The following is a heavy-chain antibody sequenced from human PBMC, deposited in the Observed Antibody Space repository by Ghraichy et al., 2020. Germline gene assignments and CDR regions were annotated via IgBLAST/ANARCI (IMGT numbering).Heavy chain of an antibody. CDR1: GFTFSSYD. J-gene: IGHJ4*02. D-gene: IGHD6-13*01. CDR3: ARGKAVASPNIDY. CDR2: IGTAGDP. V-gene: IGHV3-13*05. Sequence: GESLNISCAASGFTFSSYDMHWVRQATGKGLEWVSAIGTAGDPYYPGSVKGRFTISRENAKNSLYLQMNSLRAGDTAVYYCARGKAVASPNIDYWGQGTLVTVSS.